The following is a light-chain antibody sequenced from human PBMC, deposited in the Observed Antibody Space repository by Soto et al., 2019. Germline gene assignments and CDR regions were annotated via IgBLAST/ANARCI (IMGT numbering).Light chain of an antibody. CDR3: CSFAGSSTYV. J-gene: IGLJ1*01. CDR2: EVS. CDR1: NSDVGSYDL. Sequence: QSALTQPASVSGSPGQSITISCTGTNSDVGSYDLVSWYQHHPGKAPKLMIYEVSKRPSGVSNRFSGSKSDNTASLTISGLQAEDEADYYCCSFAGSSTYVFGTGTKLTVL. V-gene: IGLV2-23*02.